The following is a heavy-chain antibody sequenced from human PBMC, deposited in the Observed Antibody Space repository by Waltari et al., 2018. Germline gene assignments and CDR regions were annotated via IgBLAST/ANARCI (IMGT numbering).Heavy chain of an antibody. CDR1: GGTFSSYA. D-gene: IGHD3-3*01. V-gene: IGHV1-69*12. Sequence: QVQLVQSGAEVKKPGSSVKVSCKASGGTFSSYAISWVRQAPGQGLEWMGGIIPIFGTANYAQKVQGRVTITADESTSTAYMELSSLRSEDTAVYYCRVTIFGVVITDYYMDVWGKGTTVTVSS. CDR3: RVTIFGVVITDYYMDV. CDR2: IIPIFGTA. J-gene: IGHJ6*03.